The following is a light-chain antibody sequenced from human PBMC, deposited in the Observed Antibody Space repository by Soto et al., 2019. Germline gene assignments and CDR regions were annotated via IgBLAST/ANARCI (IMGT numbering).Light chain of an antibody. CDR2: EVT. Sequence: QSVLTQPPSASGSPGQSFTISCTGTSNNVGGYKYVSWYQHHPGKAPKVVIYEVTKRPSGVPDRFSGSQSGNTASLTVSGLQAEDEADYYCSSYGGTNNVVFGGGTQLTVL. CDR3: SSYGGTNNVV. J-gene: IGLJ2*01. V-gene: IGLV2-8*01. CDR1: SNNVGGYKY.